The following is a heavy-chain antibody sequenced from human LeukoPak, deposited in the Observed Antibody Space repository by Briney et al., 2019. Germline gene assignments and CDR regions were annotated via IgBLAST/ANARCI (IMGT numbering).Heavy chain of an antibody. CDR2: IYHSGST. D-gene: IGHD5-18*01. CDR3: ARVAVGYSYAFDY. J-gene: IGHJ4*02. V-gene: IGHV4-4*02. CDR1: GGSISSSNW. Sequence: SGTLSLTCAVSGGSISSSNWWSWVRQPPGKGLEWIGEIYHSGSTYYNPSLKSRVTISVDRSKNQFSLKLSSVTAADTAVYYCARVAVGYSYAFDYWGQGTLVTVSS.